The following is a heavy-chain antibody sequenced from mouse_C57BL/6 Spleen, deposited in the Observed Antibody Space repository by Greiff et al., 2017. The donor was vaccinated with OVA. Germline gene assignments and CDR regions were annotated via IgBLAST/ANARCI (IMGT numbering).Heavy chain of an antibody. CDR1: GYSITSGYY. CDR2: ISYDGSN. CDR3: AETRFDY. Sequence: ESGPGLVKPSQSLSLTCSVTGYSITSGYYWNWIRQFPGNKLEWMGYISYDGSNNYNPSLKNRISITRDTSKNQFFLKLNSVTTEDTATYYCAETRFDYWGQGTTLTVSS. J-gene: IGHJ2*01. V-gene: IGHV3-6*01.